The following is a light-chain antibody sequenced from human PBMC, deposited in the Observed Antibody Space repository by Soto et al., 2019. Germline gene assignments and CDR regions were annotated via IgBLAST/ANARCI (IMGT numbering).Light chain of an antibody. J-gene: IGKJ1*01. CDR1: QSISTY. CDR2: AAS. Sequence: DIQMTQSPSSLSASVGDRVTITCLASQSISTYLNWYQQKPGKAPKLLIYAASNLQSGVPSRFSGSGSGTEFTLTISSLQPEDFATYYCQQPYSTVRTFGQGTKVDIK. CDR3: QQPYSTVRT. V-gene: IGKV1-39*01.